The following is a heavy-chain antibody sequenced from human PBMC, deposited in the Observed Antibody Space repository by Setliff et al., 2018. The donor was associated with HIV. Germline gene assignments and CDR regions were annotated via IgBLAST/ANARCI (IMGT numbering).Heavy chain of an antibody. CDR1: GYSFTNYW. V-gene: IGHV5-10-1*01. CDR3: ARTSVTDYYYMDV. Sequence: RGESLKISCKGSGYSFTNYWITWVRQMPGKGLEWMGRIDTSDSYTNYSPSLQGRVTFSVDKSIDTAYLHWGSLRASDAGMYYCARTSVTDYYYMDVWGKGTTVTVSS. J-gene: IGHJ6*03. CDR2: IDTSDSYT.